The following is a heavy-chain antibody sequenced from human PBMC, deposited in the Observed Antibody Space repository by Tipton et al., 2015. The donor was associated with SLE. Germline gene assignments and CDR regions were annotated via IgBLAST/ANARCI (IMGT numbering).Heavy chain of an antibody. V-gene: IGHV3-30*02. CDR3: AKAVLRYSDWEWYFDL. D-gene: IGHD3-9*01. CDR1: GFTFSSYG. J-gene: IGHJ2*01. Sequence: GSLRLSCAASGFTFSSYGMHWVRQAPGKGLEWVAFIRYDGSNKYYADSVKGRFTISRDNSKNTLYLQMNSLRAEDTAVYHCAKAVLRYSDWEWYFDLWGRGTLVTVSS. CDR2: IRYDGSNK.